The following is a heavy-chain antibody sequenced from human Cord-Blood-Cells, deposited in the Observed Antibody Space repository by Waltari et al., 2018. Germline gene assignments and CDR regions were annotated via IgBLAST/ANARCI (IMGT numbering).Heavy chain of an antibody. CDR2: IDWDDDK. J-gene: IGHJ5*02. CDR1: GFSLSTSGMC. D-gene: IGHD1-1*01. CDR3: ARGRPTKDWNVWFDH. Sequence: QVTLRESGPALVKPTQTLTLTCTFSGFSLSTSGMCVSWIRQPPGKALEWLALIDWDDDKYYSTSLKTRLTISKDTSKNQVVLTMTNMDPGDTATYYCARGRPTKDWNVWFDHWGQGTLVTVSS. V-gene: IGHV2-70*01.